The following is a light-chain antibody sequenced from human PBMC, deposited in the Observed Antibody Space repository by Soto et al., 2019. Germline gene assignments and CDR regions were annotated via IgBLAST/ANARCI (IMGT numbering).Light chain of an antibody. Sequence: QSALTQPASVSGSPGQSITISCTGTSSDVGGYNYVSWYQQYPGKAPKLMFYEVSNRPSGVSNRFSGSKSGNTASLTISGLQAEDEADYYCSSYTSSSTPYVFGTGTKVTVL. CDR1: SSDVGGYNY. CDR3: SSYTSSSTPYV. J-gene: IGLJ1*01. CDR2: EVS. V-gene: IGLV2-14*01.